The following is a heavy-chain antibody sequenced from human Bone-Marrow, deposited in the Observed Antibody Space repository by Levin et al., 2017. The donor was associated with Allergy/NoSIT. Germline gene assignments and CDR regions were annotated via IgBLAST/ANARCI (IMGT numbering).Heavy chain of an antibody. CDR1: GGSISSSSYY. CDR2: IYYSGST. V-gene: IGHV4-39*07. CDR3: ARAAPYYDFWSGYQPPYYYYGMDV. Sequence: SETLSLTCTVSGGSISSSSYYWGWIRQPPGKGLEWIGSIYYSGSTYYNPSLKSRVTISVDTSKNQFSLKLSSVTAADTAVYYCARAAPYYDFWSGYQPPYYYYGMDVWGQGTTVTVSS. D-gene: IGHD3-3*01. J-gene: IGHJ6*02.